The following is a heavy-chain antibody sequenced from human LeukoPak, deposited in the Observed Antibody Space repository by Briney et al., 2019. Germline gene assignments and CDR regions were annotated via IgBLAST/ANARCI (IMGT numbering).Heavy chain of an antibody. Sequence: SQTLSLTCAVSGGSISSGGYSWSWIRQPLGKGLEWIGYIYHSGSTYYNPSLKSRVTISVDRSKNQFSLKLSSVTAADTAVYYCARADYYGSGNFDYWGQGTLVTVSS. CDR2: IYHSGST. D-gene: IGHD3-10*01. J-gene: IGHJ4*02. CDR1: GGSISSGGYS. V-gene: IGHV4-30-2*01. CDR3: ARADYYGSGNFDY.